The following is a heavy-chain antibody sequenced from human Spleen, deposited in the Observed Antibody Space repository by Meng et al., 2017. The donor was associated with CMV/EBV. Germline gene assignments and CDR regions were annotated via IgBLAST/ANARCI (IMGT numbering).Heavy chain of an antibody. Sequence: GESLKISCAASGFTFSISPMHWVRQAPGKGLEWVAFIRSDGTNQYYADSVKGRFTISRDNSKNTMYLQMNRLRSEDTAVYYCARETSGRSGYQRWGQGTLVTVSS. V-gene: IGHV3-30*02. D-gene: IGHD3-3*01. CDR1: GFTFSISP. CDR3: ARETSGRSGYQR. CDR2: IRSDGTNQ. J-gene: IGHJ4*02.